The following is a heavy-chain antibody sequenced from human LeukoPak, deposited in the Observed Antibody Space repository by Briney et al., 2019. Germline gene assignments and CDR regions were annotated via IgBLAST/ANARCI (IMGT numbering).Heavy chain of an antibody. V-gene: IGHV4-61*02. CDR3: ARDPVYDILTGYHRYYYYMDV. Sequence: SETLSLTCTVSGGPISSGSYHWSWIRQPAGKGLEWIGRIYTSGSTNYNPSLKSRVTISVDTSKNQFSLKLSSVTAADTAVYYWARDPVYDILTGYHRYYYYMDVWGKGTTVTVSS. J-gene: IGHJ6*03. CDR1: GGPISSGSYH. D-gene: IGHD3-9*01. CDR2: IYTSGST.